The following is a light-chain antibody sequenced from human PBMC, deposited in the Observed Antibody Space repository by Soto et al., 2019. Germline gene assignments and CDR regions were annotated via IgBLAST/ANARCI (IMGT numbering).Light chain of an antibody. CDR1: QSVHSK. J-gene: IGKJ4*01. V-gene: IGKV3-15*01. Sequence: EILMTQSPATLSVSPGESATLSCRASQSVHSKLAWYQQKPGQAPRLLISGASTRATGIPARFSGSGSGTEFTLTISSLQSEDFAVYYCQHYGGSPLTFGGGTKVEI. CDR3: QHYGGSPLT. CDR2: GAS.